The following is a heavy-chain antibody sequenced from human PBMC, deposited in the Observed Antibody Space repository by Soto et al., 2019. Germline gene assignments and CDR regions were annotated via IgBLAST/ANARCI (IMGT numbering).Heavy chain of an antibody. CDR1: GYTFTSYW. CDR2: IYPTGSDT. J-gene: IGHJ4*02. Sequence: PGESLKISCTGSGYTFTSYWIGWVRQMPWEGRVWMRVIYPTGSDTRYSPSFQGKVTISADKSIITAYLQWSSLKAADTAMYYCVRSGTSSGRFSDFWGQATLVAVS. V-gene: IGHV5-51*03. D-gene: IGHD2-15*01. CDR3: VRSGTSSGRFSDF.